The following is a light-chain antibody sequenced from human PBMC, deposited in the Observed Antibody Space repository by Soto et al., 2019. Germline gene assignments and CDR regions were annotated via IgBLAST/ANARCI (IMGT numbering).Light chain of an antibody. J-gene: IGKJ1*01. Sequence: DILMTQSPSSLSATIGDRVTINCRASQAISNSLAWYQQKPGQVPKLLIYAASTLQSGVPSRFSGSGSGTDFTLTISSLQPEYVATYYCQQYNSYSRTFGQGTKVEIK. V-gene: IGKV1-27*01. CDR2: AAS. CDR3: QQYNSYSRT. CDR1: QAISNS.